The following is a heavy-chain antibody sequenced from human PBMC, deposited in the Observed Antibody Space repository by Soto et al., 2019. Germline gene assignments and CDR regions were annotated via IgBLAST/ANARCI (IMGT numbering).Heavy chain of an antibody. CDR2: ISGDGVTT. CDR3: AREYYGVLTGYYTDY. CDR1: GFPFSSYW. Sequence: EVQLVESGGDLVQRGGSLRLSCAASGFPFSSYWMHWVRHTPGKGLDWVARISGDGVTTYYADSVTGRFTDSRGTAKNTLSLQISCLRAEDTAVYYCAREYYGVLTGYYTDYWGQGTLVSVSS. J-gene: IGHJ4*02. V-gene: IGHV3-74*01. D-gene: IGHD3-9*01.